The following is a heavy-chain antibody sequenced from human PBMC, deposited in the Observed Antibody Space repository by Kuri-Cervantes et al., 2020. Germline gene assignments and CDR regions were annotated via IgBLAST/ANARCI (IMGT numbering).Heavy chain of an antibody. D-gene: IGHD3-10*01. CDR2: IYTSGST. Sequence: GSLRLSCTVSSGSISSYYWSWIRQPAGKGLEWIGRIYTSGSTNYNPSLKSRVTISVDTSKNQFSLKLSSVTAADTALYYCAKDIADGSGPEANAFDIWGQGTMVTVSS. J-gene: IGHJ3*02. CDR3: AKDIADGSGPEANAFDI. CDR1: SGSISSYY. V-gene: IGHV4-4*07.